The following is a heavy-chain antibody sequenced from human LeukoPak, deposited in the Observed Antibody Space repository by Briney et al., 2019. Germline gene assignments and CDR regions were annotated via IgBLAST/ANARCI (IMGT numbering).Heavy chain of an antibody. J-gene: IGHJ6*03. Sequence: GGSLRLSCAASGFTVSSNYMSWVRQAPGKGLEWVSVIYSGGSTYYADSVKGRFTISRDNSKNTLYLQMNSLRAEDTAVYYCARDAYYDFWSGSSRGAYYYYYMDVWGKGTTVTVSS. CDR1: GFTVSSNY. CDR2: IYSGGST. V-gene: IGHV3-53*05. D-gene: IGHD3-3*01. CDR3: ARDAYYDFWSGSSRGAYYYYYMDV.